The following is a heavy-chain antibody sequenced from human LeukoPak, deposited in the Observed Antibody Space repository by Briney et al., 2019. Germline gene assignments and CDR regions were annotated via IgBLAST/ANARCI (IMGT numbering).Heavy chain of an antibody. J-gene: IGHJ6*03. V-gene: IGHV4-39*01. D-gene: IGHD5-12*01. CDR3: SGRAFYYYYMDV. Sequence: SETLSLTCTVSGGSISSSNYYWGWIRQPPGKGLEWIGSIYYSGSTYYNPSLKSRVTISVDTSKNQFSLKLSSVTAADTAVYYCSGRAFYYYYMDVWGKGTTVTVSS. CDR1: GGSISSSNYY. CDR2: IYYSGST.